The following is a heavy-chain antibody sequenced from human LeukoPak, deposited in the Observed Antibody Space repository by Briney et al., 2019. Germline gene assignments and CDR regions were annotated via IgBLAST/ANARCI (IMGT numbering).Heavy chain of an antibody. CDR2: ISGSGGST. Sequence: GGSLRLSCAASGFTFSSYGMSWVRQAPGKGLEWVSAISGSGGSTYYADSVKGRFTISRDNSKNTLYLQMNSLRAEDTAVYYCAKCILTGYYKGYMDVWGKGTTVTISS. J-gene: IGHJ6*03. D-gene: IGHD3-9*01. CDR1: GFTFSSYG. V-gene: IGHV3-23*01. CDR3: AKCILTGYYKGYMDV.